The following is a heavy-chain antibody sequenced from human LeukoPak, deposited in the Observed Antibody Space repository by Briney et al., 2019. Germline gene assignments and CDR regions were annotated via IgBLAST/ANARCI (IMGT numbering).Heavy chain of an antibody. V-gene: IGHV3-21*01. CDR2: ISSSSSYI. D-gene: IGHD3-22*01. CDR1: GFTFSSYS. CDR3: ARDGTPDSRAYDSSGYYYGDAFDI. J-gene: IGHJ3*02. Sequence: GGSLRLSCAASGFTFSSYSMNWVRQAPGKGLEWVSSISSSSSYIYYADSVKGRFTISRDNAKNSLYLQMNSLRAEDTAVYYCARDGTPDSRAYDSSGYYYGDAFDIWGQGTMVTVSS.